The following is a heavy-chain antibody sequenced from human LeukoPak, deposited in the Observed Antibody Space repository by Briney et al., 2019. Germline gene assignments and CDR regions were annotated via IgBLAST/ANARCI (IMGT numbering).Heavy chain of an antibody. V-gene: IGHV4-61*02. CDR1: GGSISSGSYY. Sequence: TLSLTCTVSGGSISSGSYYWSWIRQPAGKGLEWIGRIYTSGSTNYNPSLKSRVTISVDTSKNQFSLKLSSVTAADTAVYYCARAGGRLWYFDYWGQGTLVTVSS. J-gene: IGHJ4*01. D-gene: IGHD3-16*01. CDR3: ARAGGRLWYFDY. CDR2: IYTSGST.